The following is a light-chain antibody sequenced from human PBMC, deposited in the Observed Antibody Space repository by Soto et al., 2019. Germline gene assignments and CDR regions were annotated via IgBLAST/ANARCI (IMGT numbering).Light chain of an antibody. V-gene: IGLV2-14*01. CDR3: SSYTSMTTLV. Sequence: QAALTQPASVSGSPGQSITISCTGTSSDVGGYIYVSWYRQHPGKAPKPIIYEVSNRPSGVSNRFSGSKSGNTASLTISGLQAEDEADYYCSSYTSMTTLVFGTGTQLTVL. J-gene: IGLJ7*01. CDR1: SSDVGGYIY. CDR2: EVS.